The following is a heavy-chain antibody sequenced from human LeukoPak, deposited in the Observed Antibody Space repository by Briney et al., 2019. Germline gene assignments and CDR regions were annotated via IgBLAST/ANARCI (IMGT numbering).Heavy chain of an antibody. CDR2: IYTSGST. CDR3: ARDTNFDILTGYYHYYFDY. D-gene: IGHD3-9*01. J-gene: IGHJ4*02. V-gene: IGHV4-4*07. Sequence: PSETLSLTCTVSGGSISSYYWSWIRQPAGKGLEWIGRIYTSGSTNYNPSLKSRVTMSVDTSKNQFSLKLSSVTAADTAVYYCARDTNFDILTGYYHYYFDYWGQGTLVTVSS. CDR1: GGSISSYY.